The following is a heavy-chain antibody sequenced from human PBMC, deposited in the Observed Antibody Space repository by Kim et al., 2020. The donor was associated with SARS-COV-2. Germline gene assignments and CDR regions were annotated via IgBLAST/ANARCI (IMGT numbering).Heavy chain of an antibody. V-gene: IGHV1-8*01. J-gene: IGHJ3*02. CDR3: ARYGQDSSGYYSNDAFDI. Sequence: ASVKVSCKASGYTFTSYDINWVRQATGQGLEWMGWMNPNSGNTGYAQKFQGRVTMTRNTSISTAYMELSSLRSEDTAVYYCARYGQDSSGYYSNDAFDIWGQGTMVTVSS. CDR2: MNPNSGNT. CDR1: GYTFTSYD. D-gene: IGHD3-22*01.